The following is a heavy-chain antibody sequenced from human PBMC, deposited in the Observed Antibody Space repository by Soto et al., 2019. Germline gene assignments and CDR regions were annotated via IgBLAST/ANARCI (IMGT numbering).Heavy chain of an antibody. J-gene: IGHJ4*02. D-gene: IGHD6-13*01. CDR1: GFTFSSYA. CDR3: ATTSVELDAAYYFDY. CDR2: ISGSGGST. V-gene: IGHV3-23*01. Sequence: GGSLRLSCAASGFTFSSYAMSWVRQAPGKGLEWVSAISGSGGSTYYADSVKGRFTISRDNSKNTLYLQMNSLRAEDTAVYYCATTSVELDAAYYFDYWGQGTLVTVSS.